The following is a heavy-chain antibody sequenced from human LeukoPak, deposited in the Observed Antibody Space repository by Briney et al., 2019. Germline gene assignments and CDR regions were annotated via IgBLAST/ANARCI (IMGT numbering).Heavy chain of an antibody. CDR3: ARAMGGFTYGYPSDY. V-gene: IGHV3-30*04. CDR2: ISYHGSNK. J-gene: IGHJ4*02. D-gene: IGHD5-18*01. CDR1: GFTFSTYA. Sequence: GGSLRLSCAASGFTFSTYAIHWVRQAPGKGLEWVAGISYHGSNKYYADSVTGRLTISRDNSKNTVYLQMNSLRPEDTDVYYCARAMGGFTYGYPSDYWGQGTPVTVSS.